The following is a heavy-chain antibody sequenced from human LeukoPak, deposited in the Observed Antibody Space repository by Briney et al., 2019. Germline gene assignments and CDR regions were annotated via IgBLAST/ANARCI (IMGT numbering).Heavy chain of an antibody. D-gene: IGHD2-15*01. CDR3: ARDCSGGSCYPDY. Sequence: PSETLSLTCAVYGGAFRGFYWGWVPQPPGEGLEWIGEINHSGSTNYNPSLKSRVTISVDTSKNQFSLKLSSVTAAGTAVYYCARDCSGGSCYPDYWGQGTLVTVSS. V-gene: IGHV4-34*01. CDR1: GGAFRGFY. J-gene: IGHJ4*02. CDR2: INHSGST.